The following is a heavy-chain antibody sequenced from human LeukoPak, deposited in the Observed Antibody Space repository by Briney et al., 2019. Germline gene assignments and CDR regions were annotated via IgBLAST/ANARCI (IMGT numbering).Heavy chain of an antibody. V-gene: IGHV3-48*02. J-gene: IGHJ4*02. CDR3: ARDPGNFDY. CDR2: ISGSSSTI. D-gene: IGHD6-13*01. CDR1: GFTFSSYS. Sequence: GGSLRLSCAASGFTFSSYSMNWVRQAPGKGLEWVSYISGSSSTIHYADSVKGRFTISRDNAKNSLHLQMNSLRDEDTAAYYCARDPGNFDYWGQGTLVTVSS.